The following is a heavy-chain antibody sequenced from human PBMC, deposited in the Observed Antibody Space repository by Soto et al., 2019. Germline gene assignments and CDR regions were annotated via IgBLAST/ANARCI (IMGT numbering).Heavy chain of an antibody. J-gene: IGHJ5*02. CDR1: GGTFSSYT. CDR3: ARDGGIVGATNWFDP. D-gene: IGHD1-26*01. Sequence: QVQLVQSGAEVKKPGSSVKVSCKASGGTFSSYTISWVRQAPGQGLEWMGRIIPILGIANYAQKFQGRVKITADKSTSTADMVLSSLGSEDTAVYYCARDGGIVGATNWFDPWGQGTLVTVSS. CDR2: IIPILGIA. V-gene: IGHV1-69*08.